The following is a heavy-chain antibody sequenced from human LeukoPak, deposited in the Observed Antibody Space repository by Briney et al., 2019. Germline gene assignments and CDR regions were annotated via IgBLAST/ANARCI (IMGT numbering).Heavy chain of an antibody. CDR3: ARVGDSSGYYYVYGMDV. D-gene: IGHD3-22*01. Sequence: SETLSLTCTVSGGSISSSNYYWGWIRQPPGKGLEWIGSIYYSGSTYYNPSLKSRVTISVDTSKNQFSLKLSSVTAADTAVYYCARVGDSSGYYYVYGMDVWGQGTTVTVSS. J-gene: IGHJ6*02. CDR2: IYYSGST. CDR1: GGSISSSNYY. V-gene: IGHV4-39*07.